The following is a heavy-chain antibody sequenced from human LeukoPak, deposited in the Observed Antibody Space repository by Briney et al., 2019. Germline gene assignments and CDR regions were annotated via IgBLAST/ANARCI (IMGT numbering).Heavy chain of an antibody. D-gene: IGHD1-26*01. CDR3: ITGVGRTDFDY. Sequence: PRGSLRLSCAASGFTFSNAWMSWVRQAPGKGLEWVGRIKSKTDGATTDYAAPVKGRFTISRDDPKNTLYLQMNSLKTEDTAVYYCITGVGRTDFDYWGQGTLVTVSS. CDR2: IKSKTDGATT. CDR1: GFTFSNAW. J-gene: IGHJ4*02. V-gene: IGHV3-15*01.